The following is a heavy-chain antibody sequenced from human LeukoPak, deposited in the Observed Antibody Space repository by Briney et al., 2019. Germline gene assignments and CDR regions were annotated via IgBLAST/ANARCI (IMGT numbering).Heavy chain of an antibody. CDR2: MRYDGSNK. CDR1: GFTFSSYA. J-gene: IGHJ6*03. Sequence: GGSLRLSCAASGFTFSSYAMSWVRQAPGKGLEWVAFMRYDGSNKYYADSVKGRFTISRDNSKNTLYLQMNSLRAEYTAVYYCARDGRKSRGIDIDQKKETSYYYMDVWGKGTTVTVSS. CDR3: ARDGRKSRGIDIDQKKETSYYYMDV. D-gene: IGHD2-15*01. V-gene: IGHV3-30*02.